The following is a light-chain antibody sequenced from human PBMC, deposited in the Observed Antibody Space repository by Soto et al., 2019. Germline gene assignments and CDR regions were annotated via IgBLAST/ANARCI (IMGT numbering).Light chain of an antibody. CDR3: CSYAGGYTHV. Sequence: QSVLTQPRSVSGSPGQSVTISCTGTRSDIGGYNFVSWYQQHPGQAPKLIIYDVIKRPSGVPDRFSGSKSGNTASLTISGLQAEDEADYYCCSYAGGYTHVFGTGTKVTVL. J-gene: IGLJ1*01. CDR1: RSDIGGYNF. V-gene: IGLV2-11*01. CDR2: DVI.